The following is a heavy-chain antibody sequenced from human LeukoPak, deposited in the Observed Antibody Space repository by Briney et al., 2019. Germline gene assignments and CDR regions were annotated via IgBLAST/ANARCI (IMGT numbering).Heavy chain of an antibody. D-gene: IGHD2-8*01. Sequence: SETLSLTCAVYGGSFSGYYWSWIRQPPGKGLEWIGEINHSGSTNYNPSLKSRVTISADTSKNQFSLKLNPVTAADTAVYYCARGVRYCTNGVCHRYFDYWGQGTLVTVSS. CDR2: INHSGST. J-gene: IGHJ4*02. CDR1: GGSFSGYY. CDR3: ARGVRYCTNGVCHRYFDY. V-gene: IGHV4-34*01.